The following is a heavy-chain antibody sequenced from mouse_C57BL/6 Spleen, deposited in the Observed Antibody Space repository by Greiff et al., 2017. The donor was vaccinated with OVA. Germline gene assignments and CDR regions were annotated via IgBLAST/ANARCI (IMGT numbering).Heavy chain of an antibody. CDR1: GFPITSGYY. D-gene: IGHD3-2*02. CDR2: ITHSGET. V-gene: IGHV12-3*01. J-gene: IGHJ3*01. Sequence: VKLVESGPGLVKPSQSLFLTCSITGFPITSGYYWIWIRQSPGKPLEWMGYITHSGETFYNPSLQSPISITRETSKNQFFLQLNSVTTEDTAMYYCAGDSSGYGGFAYWGQGTLVTVSA. CDR3: AGDSSGYGGFAY.